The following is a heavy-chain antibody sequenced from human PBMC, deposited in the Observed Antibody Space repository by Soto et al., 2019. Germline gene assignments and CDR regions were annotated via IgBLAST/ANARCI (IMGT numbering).Heavy chain of an antibody. CDR2: VNHRGSI. J-gene: IGHJ5*02. V-gene: IGHV4-34*01. Sequence: SETLSLTCVVYGGSLSDSYWSWIRQTPGKGLEWIGSVNHRGSINYNPSLRSRVTISIDTSKNEFSLRLTYVTAADPAMYYCAKGGGCVKRRMVWFDTWGQGTLVTVYS. D-gene: IGHD2-15*01. CDR3: AKGGGCVKRRMVWFDT. CDR1: GGSLSDSY.